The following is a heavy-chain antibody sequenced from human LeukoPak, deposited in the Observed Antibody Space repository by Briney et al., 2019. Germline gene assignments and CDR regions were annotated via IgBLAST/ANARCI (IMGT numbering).Heavy chain of an antibody. V-gene: IGHV1-69*04. CDR1: EGTLSSYV. CDR2: IFPIFGIA. Sequence: VKVSCRAFEGTLSSYVIGGVRQALGKGLEWLGRIFPIFGIANYAQKFQGRVTITADKSTSTAYMELSSLRSEDTAVYYCARDPSAHYYDSSGYYDYWGQGTLVTVSS. J-gene: IGHJ4*02. D-gene: IGHD3-22*01. CDR3: ARDPSAHYYDSSGYYDY.